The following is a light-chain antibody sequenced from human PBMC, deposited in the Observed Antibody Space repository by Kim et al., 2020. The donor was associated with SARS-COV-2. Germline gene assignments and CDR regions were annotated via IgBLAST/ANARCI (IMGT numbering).Light chain of an antibody. CDR3: AAWDDSLNGWV. CDR1: SSNIGTNT. CDR2: SDT. Sequence: QSVLTQPPSASGTPGQRVTISCSGSSSNIGTNTVNWYQQFPGTTPKLLIYSDTQRPSGVPDRFSGSKSGTSASLAISGLQSEDEADYYCAAWDDSLNGWVFGGGTQLTVL. J-gene: IGLJ3*02. V-gene: IGLV1-44*01.